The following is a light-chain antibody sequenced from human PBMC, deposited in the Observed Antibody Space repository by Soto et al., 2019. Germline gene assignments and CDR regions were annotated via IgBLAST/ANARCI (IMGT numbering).Light chain of an antibody. J-gene: IGKJ4*02. CDR2: AAS. Sequence: IQLTQSPSSLSASVGDRVTITCRASQGISSYLAWYQQKPGKAPKLLIYAASTLQSGVPLRFSGSGSGTDFTLTISSLHPEDFATYYSQQHNTYPVTFGGGTKV. CDR3: QQHNTYPVT. CDR1: QGISSY. V-gene: IGKV1-9*01.